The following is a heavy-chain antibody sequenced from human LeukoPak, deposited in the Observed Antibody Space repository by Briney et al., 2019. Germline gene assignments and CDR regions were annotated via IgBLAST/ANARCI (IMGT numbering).Heavy chain of an antibody. J-gene: IGHJ5*02. CDR1: GYTFTSYD. CDR3: ARGVVPAAPAIGFDP. Sequence: ASVKVSCKASGYTFTSYDINLVRQATGQGLEWMGWMNPNSGNTGYAQKFQGRVTMTRNTSISTAYMELSSLRSEDTAVYYCARGVVPAAPAIGFDPWGQGTLVTVSS. D-gene: IGHD2-2*01. CDR2: MNPNSGNT. V-gene: IGHV1-8*01.